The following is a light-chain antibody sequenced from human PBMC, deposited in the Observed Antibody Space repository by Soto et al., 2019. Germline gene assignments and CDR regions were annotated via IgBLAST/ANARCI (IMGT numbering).Light chain of an antibody. Sequence: EIVLTQSPGTLSLSPGEGATLSCRASQTISSGSLAWYQQKPGQPPRLLIYGGSSRAAGIPDRFSGSGSGTDFSLTISRLEPEDFAVYYCQQYGSSRTFGQGTKGEV. CDR3: QQYGSSRT. J-gene: IGKJ1*01. CDR2: GGS. CDR1: QTISSGS. V-gene: IGKV3-20*01.